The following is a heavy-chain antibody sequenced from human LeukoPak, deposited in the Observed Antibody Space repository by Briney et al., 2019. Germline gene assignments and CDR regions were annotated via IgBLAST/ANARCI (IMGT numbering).Heavy chain of an antibody. Sequence: GASVKVSCKASGYTFTSYGISWVRQAPGQGLEWMGWISAYNGNTNYAQKLQGRVTMTTDTSTSTAYMELRSLRSDDTAVYYCARTVVRARSGSWFDPWGQGTLVTVSS. J-gene: IGHJ5*02. CDR3: ARTVVRARSGSWFDP. D-gene: IGHD3-10*01. CDR2: ISAYNGNT. V-gene: IGHV1-18*01. CDR1: GYTFTSYG.